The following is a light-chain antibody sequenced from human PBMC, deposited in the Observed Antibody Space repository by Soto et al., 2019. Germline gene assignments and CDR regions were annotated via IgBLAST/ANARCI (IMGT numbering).Light chain of an antibody. Sequence: EIVLTQSPGTLSLSPGERATLSCRASESVSHNYLAWYQQKPGQAPRLLIYGVSSRATGIPDRFSGSGSGTDFTLTISRLEPEDFAVYYCQHYSYSRYFSFGPGTKVEIK. CDR1: ESVSHNY. J-gene: IGKJ3*01. CDR3: QHYSYSRYFS. V-gene: IGKV3-20*01. CDR2: GVS.